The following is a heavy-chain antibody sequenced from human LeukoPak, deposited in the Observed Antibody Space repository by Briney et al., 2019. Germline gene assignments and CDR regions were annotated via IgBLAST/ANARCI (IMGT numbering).Heavy chain of an antibody. V-gene: IGHV3-23*01. D-gene: IGHD6-6*01. J-gene: IGHJ3*02. CDR2: FSGSGGNT. CDR1: GFTFSSYA. CDR3: AKADSSLSLNGAFDI. Sequence: GGSLRLSCAASGFTFSSYAMSWVRQTPGKGLEWVSGFSGSGGNTYYADSVKGRFTISRDNSKNTLYLQMNSLRAEDTAVYYCAKADSSLSLNGAFDIWGQGTMVTVSS.